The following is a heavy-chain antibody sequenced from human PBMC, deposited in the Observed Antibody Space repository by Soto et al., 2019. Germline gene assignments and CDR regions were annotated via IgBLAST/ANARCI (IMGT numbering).Heavy chain of an antibody. CDR2: TYYRSKWYN. CDR3: ARSSGDGTAFDY. D-gene: IGHD2-21*02. Sequence: PSQTLSLTCAISGDSVSSNSATWDWIRQSPSRGLEWLGRTYYRSKWYNDYAVSVKSRITINPDTSNNQLSLQLNSVTPQDTSVYYCARSSGDGTAFDYWGLGTLVTVSS. CDR1: GDSVSSNSAT. V-gene: IGHV6-1*01. J-gene: IGHJ4*02.